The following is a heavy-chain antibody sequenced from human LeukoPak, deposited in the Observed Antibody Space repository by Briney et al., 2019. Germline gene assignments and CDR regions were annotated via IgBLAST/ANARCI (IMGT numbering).Heavy chain of an antibody. J-gene: IGHJ5*02. CDR3: ASTVGWLQFGLAIYH. CDR1: GYSISSGYF. D-gene: IGHD5-24*01. V-gene: IGHV4-38-2*02. Sequence: SETLSLTCTVSGYSISSGYFWAWIRQPPGKGLEWIGNIFHSGNMHHNPSLKSRVTISMDTSKNQFSLKLTSVTAADTATYYCASTVGWLQFGLAIYHWGQGTLVTVSS. CDR2: IFHSGNM.